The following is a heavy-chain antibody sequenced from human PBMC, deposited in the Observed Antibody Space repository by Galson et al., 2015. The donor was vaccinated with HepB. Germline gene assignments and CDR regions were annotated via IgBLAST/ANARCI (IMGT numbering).Heavy chain of an antibody. CDR2: IDWGDDK. CDR3: ARIPSIAAPPTSHFDY. J-gene: IGHJ4*02. CDR1: GFSLNTNGVC. Sequence: PALVKPTQTLTLTCTFSGFSLNTNGVCVGWIRQPPGKALEWLARIDWGDDKYVTTPLETRLSISKDTSKNQVVLTMTNMDPVDTATYYCARIPSIAAPPTSHFDYWSQGVLVTVSS. D-gene: IGHD6-13*01. V-gene: IGHV2-70*11.